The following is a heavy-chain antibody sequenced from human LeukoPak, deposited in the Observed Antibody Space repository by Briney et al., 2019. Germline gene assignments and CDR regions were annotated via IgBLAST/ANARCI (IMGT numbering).Heavy chain of an antibody. J-gene: IGHJ4*02. CDR3: ARDTRRYYYDSSGSGFDY. D-gene: IGHD3-22*01. CDR1: GYTFTSYD. Sequence: ASVKVPCKASGYTFTSYDINWVRQATGQGLEWMGWMNPNSGNTGYAQKFQGRVTITRNTSISTAYMELSSLRSEDTAVYYCARDTRRYYYDSSGSGFDYWGQGTLVTVSS. V-gene: IGHV1-8*03. CDR2: MNPNSGNT.